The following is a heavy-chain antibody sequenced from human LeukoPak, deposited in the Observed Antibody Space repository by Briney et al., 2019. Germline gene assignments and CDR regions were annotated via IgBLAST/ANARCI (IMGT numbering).Heavy chain of an antibody. D-gene: IGHD5-18*01. CDR3: ARGEGTWDSYGSFDY. Sequence: SETLSLTCTVSGGSISSYYWSWIRQPPGKGLEWIGYIYYSGSTNYNPSLKIRVTISVDTSKNQFSLKLSSVTAADTAVYYCARGEGTWDSYGSFDYWGQGTLVTVST. CDR1: GGSISSYY. CDR2: IYYSGST. J-gene: IGHJ4*02. V-gene: IGHV4-59*01.